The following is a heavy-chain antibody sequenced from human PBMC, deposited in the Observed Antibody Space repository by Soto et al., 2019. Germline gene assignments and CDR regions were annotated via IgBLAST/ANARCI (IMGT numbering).Heavy chain of an antibody. V-gene: IGHV4-59*01. CDR3: ARMGHGFDP. CDR2: IYYSGST. CDR1: GGSISSYY. Sequence: QVQLQESGPGLVKPSETLSLTCTVSGGSISSYYWSWIRQPPGKGLEWIGYIYYSGSTNYNPSLKSRVTISVDTSKNQFSLKLSSVTAADTAVYYCARMGHGFDPWGQGTLVTVSS. J-gene: IGHJ5*02.